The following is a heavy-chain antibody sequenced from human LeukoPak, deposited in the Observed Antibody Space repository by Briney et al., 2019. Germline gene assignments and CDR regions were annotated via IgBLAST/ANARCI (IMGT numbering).Heavy chain of an antibody. CDR3: AREVGITGTTEGDY. J-gene: IGHJ4*02. CDR1: GGSISSSSYY. D-gene: IGHD1-7*01. Sequence: PSETLSLTCTVSGGSISSSSYYWGWIRQPPGKGLEWIGSIYYSGSTYYNPSLKSRVTISVDTSKNQFSLKLSSVTAADTAVYYCAREVGITGTTEGDYWGQGTLVTVSS. CDR2: IYYSGST. V-gene: IGHV4-39*07.